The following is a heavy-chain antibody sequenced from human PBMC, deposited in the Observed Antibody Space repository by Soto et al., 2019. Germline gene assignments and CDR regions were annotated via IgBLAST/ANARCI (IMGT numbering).Heavy chain of an antibody. V-gene: IGHV4-31*03. Sequence: PSETLSLTCTFSGGSIISGGYYWSWIRQHPGKGLEWIGYIYYSGSTYYNPSLKSRVTISVDTSKNQFSLKLSSVTAADTAVYYCAREGRWYLDYWGQGTLVTVSS. J-gene: IGHJ4*02. CDR2: IYYSGST. CDR1: GGSIISGGYY. CDR3: AREGRWYLDY. D-gene: IGHD4-17*01.